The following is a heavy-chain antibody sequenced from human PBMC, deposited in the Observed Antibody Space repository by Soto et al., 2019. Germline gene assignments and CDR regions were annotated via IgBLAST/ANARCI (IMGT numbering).Heavy chain of an antibody. V-gene: IGHV1-69*01. Sequence: QVQLVQSGAEVKKPGSSVKVSCKASGGTFSSYAISWVRQAPGQGLEWMGGIIPIFGTANYAQKFQGRVTITADESTSTAYMELSSLRSEDTAVYYCARDIRGRIPAAILAGWFDPWGQGTLVTVSA. J-gene: IGHJ5*02. CDR1: GGTFSSYA. CDR2: IIPIFGTA. CDR3: ARDIRGRIPAAILAGWFDP. D-gene: IGHD2-2*01.